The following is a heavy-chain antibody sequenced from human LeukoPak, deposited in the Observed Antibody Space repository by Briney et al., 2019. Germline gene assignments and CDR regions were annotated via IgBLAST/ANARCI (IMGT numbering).Heavy chain of an antibody. CDR1: SGSRSRRSYY. CDR2: IYYSGNT. V-gene: IGHV4-39*01. D-gene: IGHD1-1*01. CDR3: ARTLDTTATSLYDAFDI. J-gene: IGHJ3*02. Sequence: SETLSLTCTVSSGSRSRRSYYWGWIRQPPGKGLEWIGSIYYSGNTYYNPSLKSRVTISVDTSKNQFSLKLNSVTAADTAVYYCARTLDTTATSLYDAFDIWGQGTVVTVSS.